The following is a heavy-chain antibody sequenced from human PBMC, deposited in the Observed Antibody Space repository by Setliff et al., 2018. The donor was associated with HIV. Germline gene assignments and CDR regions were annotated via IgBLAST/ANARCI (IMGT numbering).Heavy chain of an antibody. V-gene: IGHV1-24*01. CDR1: GYTLTELS. J-gene: IGHJ3*02. CDR2: FDPQDDET. Sequence: ASVKVSCKVSGYTLTELSRHWVRQAPGKGLEWIGSFDPQDDETIYAQNFQGRVTMAEDTSTDTAYMELSSLRSEDTAVYYCVTQRGSGSDPFDIWGPGTMVTVSS. D-gene: IGHD3-10*01. CDR3: VTQRGSGSDPFDI.